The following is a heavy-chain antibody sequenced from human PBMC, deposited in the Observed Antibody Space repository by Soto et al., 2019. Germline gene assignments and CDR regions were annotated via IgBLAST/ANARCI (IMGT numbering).Heavy chain of an antibody. J-gene: IGHJ6*02. CDR3: ARDFVVGGPTIKSYYGMDV. CDR2: IYSAGNT. D-gene: IGHD1-26*01. V-gene: IGHV3-66*01. CDR1: GFTVSSNY. Sequence: PGGSLRLSCAASGFTVSSNYMSWVRQAPGKGLEWISIIYSAGNTYYADSVKGRFTISRDNSKNTLYLQMNSLGAEDTAVYYCARDFVVGGPTIKSYYGMDVWGQGTTVTVSS.